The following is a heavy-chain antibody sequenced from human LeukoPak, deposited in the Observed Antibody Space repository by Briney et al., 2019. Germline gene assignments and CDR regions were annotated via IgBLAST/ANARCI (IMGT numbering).Heavy chain of an antibody. CDR2: INPNSGGT. D-gene: IGHD3-10*01. CDR3: ARGGITMVRAFYYYYMDV. CDR1: GYTFTGYY. J-gene: IGHJ6*03. Sequence: ASVKVSCMASGYTFTGYYMHWVRQAPGQGLEWMGWINPNSGGTNYAQKFQGWVTMTRDTSISTAYMELSRLRSDDTAVYYCARGGITMVRAFYYYYMDVWGKGTTVTVSS. V-gene: IGHV1-2*04.